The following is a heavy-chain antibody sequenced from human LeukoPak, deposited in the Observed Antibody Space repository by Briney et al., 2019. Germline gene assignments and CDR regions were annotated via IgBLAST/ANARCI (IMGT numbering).Heavy chain of an antibody. CDR3: ARQEQPRYYYGMDV. CDR2: INHSGST. CDR1: GGSFSGYY. V-gene: IGHV4-34*01. D-gene: IGHD1/OR15-1a*01. J-gene: IGHJ6*04. Sequence: PSETLSLTCAVYGGSFSGYYWSWSRQPPGKGLEWIGEINHSGSTNYNPSLKSRVTISVDTSKNQFSLKLSSVTAADTAVYYCARQEQPRYYYGMDVWGKGTTVTVSS.